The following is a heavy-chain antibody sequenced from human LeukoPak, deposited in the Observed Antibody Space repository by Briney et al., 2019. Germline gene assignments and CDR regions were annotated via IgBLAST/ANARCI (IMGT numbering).Heavy chain of an antibody. J-gene: IGHJ4*02. CDR1: GGSISSSSYY. CDR3: ARHEDSSWRGDFDY. Sequence: SETLSLTCTVSGGSISSSSYYWGWIRQPPGKGLEWIGSIYYSGSTYYNPSLKSRVTISVDTSKNQFSLKLSSVTAADTAAYYCARHEDSSWRGDFDYWGQGTLVTVSS. CDR2: IYYSGST. D-gene: IGHD6-13*01. V-gene: IGHV4-39*01.